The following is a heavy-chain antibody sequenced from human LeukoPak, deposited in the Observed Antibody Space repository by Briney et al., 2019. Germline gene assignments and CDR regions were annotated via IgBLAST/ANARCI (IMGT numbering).Heavy chain of an antibody. Sequence: VSVKVSCKASGYTFTSYDINWVRQATGQGLEWMGWMNPNSGNTGYAQKFQGRVTMTRNTSISTAYMELSSLRSEDTAVYYCARDIVVVPAAHRDYYYMDVWGKGTTVTVSS. CDR3: ARDIVVVPAAHRDYYYMDV. CDR1: GYTFTSYD. CDR2: MNPNSGNT. V-gene: IGHV1-8*01. D-gene: IGHD2-2*01. J-gene: IGHJ6*03.